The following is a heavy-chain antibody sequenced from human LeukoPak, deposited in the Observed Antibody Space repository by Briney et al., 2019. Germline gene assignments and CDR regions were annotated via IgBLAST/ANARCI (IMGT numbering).Heavy chain of an antibody. CDR1: GYSFTSYW. D-gene: IGHD3-22*01. CDR3: ARQRARYYYDSSASWVVAFDI. J-gene: IGHJ3*02. Sequence: GESLQISCKGSGYSFTSYWIGWGRQMPGKGLEWMGIIYPGNSDTRYSPSFQGQVTISADKSISTAYLQWSSLKASDTAVYYCARQRARYYYDSSASWVVAFDIWGQGTMVTVSS. CDR2: IYPGNSDT. V-gene: IGHV5-51*01.